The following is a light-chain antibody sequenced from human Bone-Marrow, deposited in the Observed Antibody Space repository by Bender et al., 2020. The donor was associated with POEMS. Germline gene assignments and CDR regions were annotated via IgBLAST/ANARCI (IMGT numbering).Light chain of an antibody. J-gene: IGLJ3*02. V-gene: IGLV2-8*01. CDR3: CSYAGSFTWV. CDR2: EGS. CDR1: ISDVGAYTY. Sequence: QSALTQPPSASGSPGQSVTISCTGTISDVGAYTYVSWYQQHPRKAPKLIIYEGSQRPSGVSYRFSGSKSGNTASLTISGLQAADEAHYSCCSYAGSFTWVFGGGTKVTVL.